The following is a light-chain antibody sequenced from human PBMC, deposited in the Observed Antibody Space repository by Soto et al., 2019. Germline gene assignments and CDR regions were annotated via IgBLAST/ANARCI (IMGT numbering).Light chain of an antibody. CDR2: DAS. J-gene: IGKJ3*01. CDR3: QQYDNWPRT. CDR1: QSIGSN. V-gene: IGKV3D-15*01. Sequence: EIVMTQSPATLSVSPGERATLSCRASQSIGSNVAWYQQIYGQAPRLLIYDASTRATGIPARFSGRGSGTELTLTISSLQSEDFAVYYCQQYDNWPRTFGPGPKVNIK.